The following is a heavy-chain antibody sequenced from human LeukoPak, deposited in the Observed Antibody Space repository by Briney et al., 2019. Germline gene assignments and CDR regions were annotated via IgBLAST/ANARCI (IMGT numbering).Heavy chain of an antibody. CDR3: AKVGATRYYYYYYMDV. D-gene: IGHD1-26*01. J-gene: IGHJ6*03. CDR2: ISGSGGST. CDR1: GFTFSSYW. V-gene: IGHV3-23*01. Sequence: GGSLRLSCAASGFTFSSYWMSWVRQAPGKGLEWVSAISGSGGSTYYADSVKGRFTISRDNSKNTLYLQMNSLRAEDTAVYYCAKVGATRYYYYYYMDVWGKGTTVTVSS.